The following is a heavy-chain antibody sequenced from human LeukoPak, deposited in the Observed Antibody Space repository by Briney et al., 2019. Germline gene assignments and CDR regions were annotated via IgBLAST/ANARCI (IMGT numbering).Heavy chain of an antibody. CDR1: GYTFTVYY. V-gene: IGHV1-2*02. CDR3: ARVLKSMALNTDY. CDR2: INPNSGGT. D-gene: IGHD4/OR15-4a*01. Sequence: ASVRVSCRASGYTFTVYYMHWVRQAPGQGLEWMGWINPNSGGTNYAQKFQGRVTMTSDTSISTAYMELSRLRSDDTAVYYCARVLKSMALNTDYWGQGPLVTVSS. J-gene: IGHJ4*02.